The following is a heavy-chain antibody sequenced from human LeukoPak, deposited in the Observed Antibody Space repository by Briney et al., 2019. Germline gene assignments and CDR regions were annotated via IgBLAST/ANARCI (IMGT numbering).Heavy chain of an antibody. Sequence: GGSLRLSCAASGSTFSNYAMSWVRQAPGKGLEWVSVISGSGGSTYYADSVKGRFTISRDKSKNTLYLQMNSLRAEDTAVYYCAKHSGWYDEHYYYGMDVWGQGTTVTVSS. CDR1: GSTFSNYA. V-gene: IGHV3-23*01. J-gene: IGHJ6*02. CDR3: AKHSGWYDEHYYYGMDV. CDR2: ISGSGGST. D-gene: IGHD6-19*01.